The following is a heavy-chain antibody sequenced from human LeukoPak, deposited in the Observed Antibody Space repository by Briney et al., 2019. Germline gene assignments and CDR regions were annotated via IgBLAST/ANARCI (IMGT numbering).Heavy chain of an antibody. V-gene: IGHV1-24*01. D-gene: IGHD3-10*01. Sequence: ASVKVSCKVSGYTLTELSMHWVRQAPGKGLEWMGGFDPEDGETIYAQKFQGRVTMTEDTSTDTAYMELSSLRSEDTAVYYCATLRGLYGSGSYLWDLSGHYIDYWGQGTLVTVSS. J-gene: IGHJ4*02. CDR3: ATLRGLYGSGSYLWDLSGHYIDY. CDR1: GYTLTELS. CDR2: FDPEDGET.